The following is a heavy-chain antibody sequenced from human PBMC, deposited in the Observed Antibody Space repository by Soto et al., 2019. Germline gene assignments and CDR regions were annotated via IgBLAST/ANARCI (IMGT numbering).Heavy chain of an antibody. CDR3: ARGIAARRVRDYYYYGMDV. D-gene: IGHD6-6*01. J-gene: IGHJ6*02. CDR2: INAGNGNT. Sequence: ASVKVSCKASGYTFTSYAMHWVRQAPGQRLEWMGWINAGNGNTKYSQKFQGRVTITRDTSASTAYMELSSLRSEDTAVYYCARGIAARRVRDYYYYGMDVWGQGTTVTVSS. V-gene: IGHV1-3*01. CDR1: GYTFTSYA.